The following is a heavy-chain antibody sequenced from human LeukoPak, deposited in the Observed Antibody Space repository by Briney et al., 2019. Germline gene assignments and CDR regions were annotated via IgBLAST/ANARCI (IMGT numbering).Heavy chain of an antibody. CDR2: IYYSGST. J-gene: IGHJ4*02. D-gene: IGHD3-22*01. V-gene: IGHV4-59*01. CDR3: AGGGDSGGYYYPMFDY. CDR1: GGSISSYY. Sequence: SETLSLTCTVSGGSISSYYWSWIRQPPGKGLEWIGYIYYSGSTNYNPSLESRVTISVDTPKNQFSLKLNSVTAADTAVYYCAGGGDSGGYYYPMFDYWGQGTLVTVSS.